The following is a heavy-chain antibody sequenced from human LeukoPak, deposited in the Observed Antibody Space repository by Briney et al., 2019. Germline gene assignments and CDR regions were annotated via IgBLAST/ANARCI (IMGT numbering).Heavy chain of an antibody. D-gene: IGHD6-13*01. CDR1: GYSFTSYD. V-gene: IGHV1-8*01. CDR2: MNPNSGNS. CDR3: VRVGGSSPLY. J-gene: IGHJ4*02. Sequence: AASVTVSCKASGYSFTSYDINWVRQAPGQGPEWMGWMNPNSGNSGSAERFQGRVTMTRDTSISTAYMDLSSLRSDDTAVYYCVRVGGSSPLYWGQGTLVTVSS.